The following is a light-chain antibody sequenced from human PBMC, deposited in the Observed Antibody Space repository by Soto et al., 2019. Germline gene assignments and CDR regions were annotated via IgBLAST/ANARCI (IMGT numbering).Light chain of an antibody. V-gene: IGKV2-28*01. CDR2: LGS. CDR1: QSLLHSTGYNY. Sequence: DIVMTQSPLSLPVTPGEPASISCRSSQSLLHSTGYNYLHWYLQKPGQSPQLLIYLGSNRASGVTDRFSGSGSGTDFTLKISRVEAEDVGVYYCMQALETPLTFGGGTKVEIK. J-gene: IGKJ4*01. CDR3: MQALETPLT.